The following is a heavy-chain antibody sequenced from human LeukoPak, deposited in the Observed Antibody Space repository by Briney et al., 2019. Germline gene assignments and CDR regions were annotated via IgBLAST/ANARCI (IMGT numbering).Heavy chain of an antibody. V-gene: IGHV3-23*01. CDR2: ISGSGGST. CDR3: ARVVVPAAIASWGTVAS. J-gene: IGHJ5*01. Sequence: GGSLRLSCAASGFTFSSYAMSWVRQAPGKGLEWVSAISGSGGSTYYADSVKGRFTISRDNSKNTLYLQMNSLRAEDTAVYYCARVVVPAAIASWGTVASWGQGTLVTVSS. D-gene: IGHD2-2*01. CDR1: GFTFSSYA.